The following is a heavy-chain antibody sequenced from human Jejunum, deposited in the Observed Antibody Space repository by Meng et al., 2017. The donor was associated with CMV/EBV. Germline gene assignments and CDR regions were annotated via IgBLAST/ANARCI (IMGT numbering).Heavy chain of an antibody. Sequence: SGGTLSSYVISWVRQAPGQGLEWMGRIIPIIGRPHHAQRFQDRVAITADKATSTVYMELRTLTSEDTAVYFCASDITGNSYAYDSWGQGTLVTVSS. D-gene: IGHD3-16*01. CDR1: GGTLSSYV. V-gene: IGHV1-69*04. CDR2: IIPIIGRP. CDR3: ASDITGNSYAYDS. J-gene: IGHJ5*01.